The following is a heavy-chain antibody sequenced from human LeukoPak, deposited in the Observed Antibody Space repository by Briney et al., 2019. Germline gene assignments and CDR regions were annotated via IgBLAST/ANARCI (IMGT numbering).Heavy chain of an antibody. V-gene: IGHV1-18*01. Sequence: ASVKVSCKASSYTFTSYGISWVRQAPGQGLEWMGWISAYNGNTNYAQKLQGRVTMTTDTSTSTAYMELRSLRSDDTAVYYCARGLVARKSRKQQLAQPYYYYYMDVWGKGTTVTVSS. J-gene: IGHJ6*03. CDR2: ISAYNGNT. CDR3: ARGLVARKSRKQQLAQPYYYYYMDV. D-gene: IGHD6-13*01. CDR1: SYTFTSYG.